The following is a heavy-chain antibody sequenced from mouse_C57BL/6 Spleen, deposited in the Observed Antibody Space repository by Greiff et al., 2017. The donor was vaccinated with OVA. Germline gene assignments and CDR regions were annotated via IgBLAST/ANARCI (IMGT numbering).Heavy chain of an antibody. D-gene: IGHD2-12*01. J-gene: IGHJ4*01. CDR3: ARGELRSYYYAMDY. V-gene: IGHV1-26*01. CDR1: GYTFTDYC. Sequence: EVQLQQSGPELVKPGASVKISCKASGYTFTDYCMNWVKQGHGKSLEWIGDINPNNGGTSYNQKFKGTAKLTVDKSSSTAYMELRSLTSVDSAVYYCARGELRSYYYAMDYWGQGTSVTVSS. CDR2: INPNNGGT.